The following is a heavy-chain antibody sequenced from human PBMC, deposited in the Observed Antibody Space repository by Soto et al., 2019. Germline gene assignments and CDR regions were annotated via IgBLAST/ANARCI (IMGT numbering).Heavy chain of an antibody. Sequence: SCKASGHSLNHYYIHWVRQAPGLGLEWVAVISYYGTNEYYEDSVKGRFTISRDNSKNTLYLQMNSLRIEDTAVYFCAKEDPSGRYSLDYWGQGSQVTVSS. CDR1: GHSLNHYY. CDR3: AKEDPSGRYSLDY. D-gene: IGHD1-26*01. V-gene: IGHV3-30*18. CDR2: ISYYGTNE. J-gene: IGHJ4*02.